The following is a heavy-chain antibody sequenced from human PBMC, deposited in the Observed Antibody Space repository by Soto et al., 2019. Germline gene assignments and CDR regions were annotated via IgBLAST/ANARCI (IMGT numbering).Heavy chain of an antibody. CDR2: INHSGST. CDR1: GGSFSGYY. V-gene: IGHV4-34*01. D-gene: IGHD2-15*01. CDR3: ARGVEVYYYYYMDV. Sequence: SETLSLTCAVYGGSFSGYYWSWIRQPPGRGLEWIGEINHSGSTNYNPSLKSRVTISVDTSKNQFSLKLSSVTAADTAVYYCARGVEVYYYYYMDVWGKGTTVTVSS. J-gene: IGHJ6*03.